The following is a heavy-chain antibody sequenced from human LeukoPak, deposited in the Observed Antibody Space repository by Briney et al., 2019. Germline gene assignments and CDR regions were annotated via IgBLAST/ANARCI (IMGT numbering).Heavy chain of an antibody. D-gene: IGHD3-22*01. V-gene: IGHV4-59*01. J-gene: IGHJ4*02. CDR3: ARTTTYYYDSSGSAFDY. Sequence: SETLSLTCTVSGGSISSYYWSWIRRPPGKGLEWIRYIYYSGSTNYNPSLKSRVTISVDTSKNQFSLKLSSVTAADTAVYYCARTTTYYYDSSGSAFDYWGQGTLVTVSS. CDR1: GGSISSYY. CDR2: IYYSGST.